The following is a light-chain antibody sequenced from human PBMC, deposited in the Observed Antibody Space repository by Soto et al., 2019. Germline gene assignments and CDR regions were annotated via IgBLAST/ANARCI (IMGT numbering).Light chain of an antibody. CDR2: YDS. CDR3: QVWDSSSDHPDVV. J-gene: IGLJ2*01. V-gene: IGLV3-21*04. CDR1: NIGSKS. Sequence: SYELTQPPSVSVAPGKTARITCGGNNIGSKSVHWYQQKPGQAPVLVIYYDSDRPSGIPERFSGSNSGNTATLTISRVEAGDEAVYYCQVWDSSSDHPDVVFGGGTKLTVL.